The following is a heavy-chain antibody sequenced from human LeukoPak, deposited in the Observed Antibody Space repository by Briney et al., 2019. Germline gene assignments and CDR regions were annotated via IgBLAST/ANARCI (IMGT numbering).Heavy chain of an antibody. Sequence: PSETLSLTCTVSGGSIGSYYWNWIRQAPGKGLEWIGYIHYSGSTNHNSSLKSQVTISVDTSKNQYSLKLSSVTAADTAVYYCARDGVAGGFDYWGQGTLVTVS. CDR3: ARDGVAGGFDY. V-gene: IGHV4-59*01. CDR2: IHYSGST. CDR1: GGSIGSYY. D-gene: IGHD6-19*01. J-gene: IGHJ4*02.